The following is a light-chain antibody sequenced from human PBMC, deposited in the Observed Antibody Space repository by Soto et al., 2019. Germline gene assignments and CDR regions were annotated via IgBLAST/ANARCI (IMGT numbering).Light chain of an antibody. Sequence: QSVLTQPASVSGSPGQSITISCTGTSSDVGGYNYVSWYQQHSGKAPKVMIYDVSNRPSGVSNRFSGSKSGNTASLTISGLQAEDEADYYCSSYTSSSTLYVFGTGTKVTVL. CDR1: SSDVGGYNY. CDR2: DVS. V-gene: IGLV2-14*01. CDR3: SSYTSSSTLYV. J-gene: IGLJ1*01.